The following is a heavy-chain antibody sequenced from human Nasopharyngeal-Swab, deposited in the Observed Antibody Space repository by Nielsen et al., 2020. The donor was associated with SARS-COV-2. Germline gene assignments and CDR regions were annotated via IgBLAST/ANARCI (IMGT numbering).Heavy chain of an antibody. D-gene: IGHD2-8*01. CDR1: GFTFDDYA. V-gene: IGHV3-9*01. Sequence: SLKISCAASGFTFDDYAMHWARQAPGKGLEWVSGISWNSGSIGYADSVKGRFTISRDNAKNSLYLQMNSLRAEDTAVYYCARAYSEVYATPGDFDYWGQGTLVTVSS. CDR3: ARAYSEVYATPGDFDY. J-gene: IGHJ4*02. CDR2: ISWNSGSI.